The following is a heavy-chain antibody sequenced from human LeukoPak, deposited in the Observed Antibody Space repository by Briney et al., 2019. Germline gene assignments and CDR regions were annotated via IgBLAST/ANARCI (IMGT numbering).Heavy chain of an antibody. CDR3: ARHGYCSGISCFFDF. CDR2: IWYDGSNK. D-gene: IGHD2-2*03. CDR1: GFTFSSYG. J-gene: IGHJ4*02. Sequence: AGGSLRLSCAASGFTFSSYGMHWVRQAPGKGLEWVAVIWYDGSNKYYADSVKGRFTISRDNSKNTLYLQMNSLRAEDTALYYCARHGYCSGISCFFDFWGQGTLVTVSS. V-gene: IGHV3-33*01.